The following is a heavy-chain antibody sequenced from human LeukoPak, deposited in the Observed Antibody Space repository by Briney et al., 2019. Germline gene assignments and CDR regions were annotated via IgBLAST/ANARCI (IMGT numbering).Heavy chain of an antibody. D-gene: IGHD3-16*01. J-gene: IGHJ4*02. CDR2: ISYDGSNK. CDR1: GFTFSSYG. V-gene: IGHV3-30*03. CDR3: ARALGVDY. Sequence: GRSLRLSCAASGFTFSSYGMHWVRQAPGKGLEWVAVISYDGSNKYYADSVKGRFTISRDNSKNTLYLQMNSLTAEDTAVYYCARALGVDYWGQGTLVTVSS.